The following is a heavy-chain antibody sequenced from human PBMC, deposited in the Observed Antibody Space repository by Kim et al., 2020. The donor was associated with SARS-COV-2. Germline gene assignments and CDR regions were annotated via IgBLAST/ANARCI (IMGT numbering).Heavy chain of an antibody. Sequence: SVKVSCKASEGSLRIYTINWLRQAPGQGLEYMGGFIPFLGAPSYAQKFQGRVKMTSDESMNITYMELSSLRSEDTAIYYCAGGHSSRGKYYYGMDVWGQGTTVAVSS. CDR3: AGGHSSRGKYYYGMDV. D-gene: IGHD3-22*01. CDR2: FIPFLGAP. V-gene: IGHV1-69*16. J-gene: IGHJ6*02. CDR1: EGSLRIYT.